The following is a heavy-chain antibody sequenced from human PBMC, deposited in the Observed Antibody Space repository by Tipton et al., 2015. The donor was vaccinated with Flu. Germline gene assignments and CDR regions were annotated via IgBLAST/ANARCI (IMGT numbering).Heavy chain of an antibody. J-gene: IGHJ6*02. CDR3: AKWYSRHRHYYAPGSYDYYYYGMEV. CDR1: GDSIGSRYF. CDR2: VHRAGST. Sequence: TLSLTCSVSGDSIGSRYFWGWIRQPPGKGLEWIGNVHRAGSTYYNPSLRSRVTISLDRPKNQFSLRLTSVTAADTAVYYCAKWYSRHRHYYAPGSYDYYYYGMEVWGQGATVTVSS. D-gene: IGHD3-10*01. V-gene: IGHV4-38-2*01.